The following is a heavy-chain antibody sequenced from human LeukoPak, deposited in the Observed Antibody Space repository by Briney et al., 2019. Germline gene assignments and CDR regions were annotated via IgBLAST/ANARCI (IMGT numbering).Heavy chain of an antibody. J-gene: IGHJ6*02. CDR2: INWDGSSS. Sequence: GGSLRLSCAASGFTFTHYNMYWVRQPPGKGLEWVSLINWDGSSSYYADSVKGRFTISRDNNKNSLYLHMNSLRTEDTALYYCTRTGPYYYYGMDVWGQGTTVAVSS. V-gene: IGHV3-43*01. CDR1: GFTFTHYN. CDR3: TRTGPYYYYGMDV. D-gene: IGHD3/OR15-3a*01.